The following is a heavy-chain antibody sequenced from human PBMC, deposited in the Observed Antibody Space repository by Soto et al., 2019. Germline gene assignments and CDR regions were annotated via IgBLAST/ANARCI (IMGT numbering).Heavy chain of an antibody. V-gene: IGHV3-11*06. J-gene: IGHJ4*02. CDR1: GFTFSDYY. CDR2: ISDSSDYT. Sequence: QVQLVESGGGLVKPGGSLRLSCAASGFTFSDYYMSWIRQAPGKGLEWVSYISDSSDYTNYADSVKGRFTISRDNAKNSLYLHMNSLRAEDTAVYYCARDRGRDTAMVMPIDYWGQGTLVTVSS. D-gene: IGHD5-18*01. CDR3: ARDRGRDTAMVMPIDY.